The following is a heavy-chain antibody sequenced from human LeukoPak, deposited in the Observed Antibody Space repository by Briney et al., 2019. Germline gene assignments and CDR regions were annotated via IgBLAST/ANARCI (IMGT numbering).Heavy chain of an antibody. D-gene: IGHD3-10*01. J-gene: IGHJ4*02. Sequence: LRLSCAASGFTFSDYYMSWIRQPPGKGLEWIGSIYYSGSTYYNPSLKSRVTISVDTSKNQFSLKLSSVTAADTAVYYCAREGLWFGEFVSGGIDYWGQGTLVTVSS. V-gene: IGHV4-38-2*02. CDR1: GFTFSDYY. CDR3: AREGLWFGEFVSGGIDY. CDR2: IYYSGST.